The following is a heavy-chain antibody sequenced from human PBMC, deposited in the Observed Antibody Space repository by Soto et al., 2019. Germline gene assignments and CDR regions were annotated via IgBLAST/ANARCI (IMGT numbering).Heavy chain of an antibody. CDR1: GFTVSSNY. Sequence: GGSLRLSCAASGFTVSSNYMSWVRQAPGKGLEWVSVIYSGGSTYYADSVKGRFTISRDNSKNTLYLQMNSLRAEDTAVYYCARVDTAIVRGLDYYYGMDVWGQGTTVTVSS. CDR2: IYSGGST. V-gene: IGHV3-53*01. J-gene: IGHJ6*02. CDR3: ARVDTAIVRGLDYYYGMDV. D-gene: IGHD5-18*01.